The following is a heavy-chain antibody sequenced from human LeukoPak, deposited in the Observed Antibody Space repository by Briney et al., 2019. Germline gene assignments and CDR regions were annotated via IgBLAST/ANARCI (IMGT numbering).Heavy chain of an antibody. Sequence: GGSLRLSCAASGFTFSSYAMSWVRQAPGKGLEWVSAISGSGGSTYYADSVKGRFTISRDNSKNTLYLQMNSLRAEDTAVYYCAKAAGRGIAAAAYYYYYMDVWGKGTTVTVSS. CDR3: AKAAGRGIAAAAYYYYYMDV. V-gene: IGHV3-23*01. CDR2: ISGSGGST. D-gene: IGHD6-13*01. CDR1: GFTFSSYA. J-gene: IGHJ6*03.